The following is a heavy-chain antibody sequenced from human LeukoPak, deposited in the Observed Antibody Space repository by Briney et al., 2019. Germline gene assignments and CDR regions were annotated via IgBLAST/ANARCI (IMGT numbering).Heavy chain of an antibody. J-gene: IGHJ4*02. CDR3: ASGSYYAFNY. CDR1: GFTFSSYG. Sequence: GGSLRLSCAASGFTFSSYGMHWVRQAPGKGLEWVAVIWYDGSNKYYADSVKGRFTISRDNSKNALYRQMNSLRAEDTAVYYCASGSYYAFNYWGQGTLVTVSS. V-gene: IGHV3-33*01. CDR2: IWYDGSNK. D-gene: IGHD1-26*01.